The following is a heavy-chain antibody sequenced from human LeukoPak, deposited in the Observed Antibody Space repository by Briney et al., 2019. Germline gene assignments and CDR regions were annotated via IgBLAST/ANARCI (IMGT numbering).Heavy chain of an antibody. Sequence: GGSLRLSCAASGFSFSAYPMGWVRQAPGKGLQWHSGISASGDVTFHADRVKGRFAISRDNSKNTLYLQMHSLRVEDMAVYYCTRDRAANNWSYHPLFDHWGQGTLVTVSS. CDR2: ISASGDVT. J-gene: IGHJ4*02. D-gene: IGHD1-7*01. V-gene: IGHV3-23*01. CDR3: TRDRAANNWSYHPLFDH. CDR1: GFSFSAYP.